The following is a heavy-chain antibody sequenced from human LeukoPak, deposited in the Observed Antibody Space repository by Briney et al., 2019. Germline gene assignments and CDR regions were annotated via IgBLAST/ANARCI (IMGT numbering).Heavy chain of an antibody. V-gene: IGHV3-23*01. CDR2: ISGNGADT. J-gene: IGHJ4*02. CDR3: AKLERYFDNDY. Sequence: GGSLRLSCAASEFTFSNFAMSWVRQAPGKGLEWVSSISGNGADTYYADSVKGRFTISRGNPKNTLYLQMSSLRAEDTAVYYCAKLERYFDNDYWGQGTLVTVSS. D-gene: IGHD3-9*01. CDR1: EFTFSNFA.